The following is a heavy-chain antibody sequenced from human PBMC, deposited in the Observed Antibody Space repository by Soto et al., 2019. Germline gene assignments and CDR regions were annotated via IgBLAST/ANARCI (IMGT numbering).Heavy chain of an antibody. V-gene: IGHV3-23*01. CDR2: SSGSGRKR. D-gene: IGHD2-8*02. Sequence: GGSLRLSCVASGIEFSNYAMSWVRQAPGKGLEWVSISSGSGRKRYYADSVKGRFTISRDNSKNSLYLHMTNLRAEDTAVYYCANDGNWLVVYVTVWGQGPPVTASA. CDR1: GIEFSNYA. CDR3: ANDGNWLVVYVTV. J-gene: IGHJ4*02.